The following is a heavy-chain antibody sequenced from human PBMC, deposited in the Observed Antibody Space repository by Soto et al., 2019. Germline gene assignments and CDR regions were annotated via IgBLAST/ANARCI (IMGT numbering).Heavy chain of an antibody. Sequence: EVQVVESGGGLIQPGGSLRLSCAGSGFDFSNYAIDWVRQAPGKGLAWISYISNTARTRFYADSVKGRFTISRDNARNSLFLQMNRLRDEDKAVYYCARDGSRGYDMDVWGQGTTVTVSS. CDR3: ARDGSRGYDMDV. V-gene: IGHV3-48*02. J-gene: IGHJ6*02. CDR2: ISNTARTR. CDR1: GFDFSNYA. D-gene: IGHD1-1*01.